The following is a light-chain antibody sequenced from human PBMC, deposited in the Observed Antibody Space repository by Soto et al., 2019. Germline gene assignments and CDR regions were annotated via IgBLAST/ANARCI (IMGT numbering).Light chain of an antibody. CDR3: SSYAGSNNVV. Sequence: QSVLTQPPSASGSPGQSVTISCTGTSSDVGGYNYVSWYQQHPGKAPKLMIYEVSKRPSGVPDRFSGSKSGNTASLTVSWLQAEDEADYYCSSYAGSNNVVFGRGTKLTVL. J-gene: IGLJ2*01. V-gene: IGLV2-8*01. CDR2: EVS. CDR1: SSDVGGYNY.